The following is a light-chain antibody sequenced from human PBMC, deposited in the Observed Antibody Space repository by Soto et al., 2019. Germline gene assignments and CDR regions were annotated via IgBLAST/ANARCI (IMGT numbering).Light chain of an antibody. Sequence: DIQMTQSPSTLPASVGDRVTIACRASRSISKWLAWYQQKPGKAPRLVIYDASNLQSGVPSRFSGSGSGTEFTLTISSLQPDDFATYYCQHYDSYPWTFXQGTKVDIK. CDR3: QHYDSYPWT. V-gene: IGKV1-5*01. J-gene: IGKJ1*01. CDR2: DAS. CDR1: RSISKW.